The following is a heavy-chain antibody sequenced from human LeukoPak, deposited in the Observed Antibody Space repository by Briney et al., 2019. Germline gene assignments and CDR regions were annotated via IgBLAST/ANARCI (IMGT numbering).Heavy chain of an antibody. Sequence: PSETLSLTCTVSGGSVSSGTYYWTWIRQPPGKGLEWIGYISYSGSTNYNPSLKSRVTISVDTSKNQFSLNLTFVTAADTAVYYCARRGSGGRSFDIWGQGTMVTVSS. CDR2: ISYSGST. D-gene: IGHD2-15*01. CDR1: GGSVSSGTYY. J-gene: IGHJ3*02. V-gene: IGHV4-61*01. CDR3: ARRGSGGRSFDI.